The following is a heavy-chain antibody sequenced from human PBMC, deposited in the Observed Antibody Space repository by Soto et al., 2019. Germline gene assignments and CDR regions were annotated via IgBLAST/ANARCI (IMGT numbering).Heavy chain of an antibody. CDR2: ISYSGGT. CDR1: GGSISSYY. V-gene: IGHV4-59*08. CDR3: ARARTGTSEYDY. Sequence: SETLSLTCTVSGGSISSYYWSWIRQPPGTGLEWIGYISYSGGTSYTPSLKSRVTISLDKSKNQVSLSLKSVTAADTAIYYCARARTGTSEYDYWGQGILVTVSS. D-gene: IGHD1-1*01. J-gene: IGHJ4*02.